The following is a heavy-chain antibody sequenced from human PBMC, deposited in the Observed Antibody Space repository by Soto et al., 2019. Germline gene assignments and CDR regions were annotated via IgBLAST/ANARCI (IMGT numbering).Heavy chain of an antibody. CDR3: SKDLGYSGYDGGAFDS. Sequence: QVQLVESGGGVVQPGRSLRLSCAASGFTFSSYGMHWVRQAPGKGLEWVAVISYDGSNKYYADSVKGRFTISRDNSKNTLYLQMNSLRAEDTAVYYFSKDLGYSGYDGGAFDSWGQGTMVTVSS. D-gene: IGHD5-12*01. J-gene: IGHJ3*02. CDR1: GFTFSSYG. V-gene: IGHV3-30*18. CDR2: ISYDGSNK.